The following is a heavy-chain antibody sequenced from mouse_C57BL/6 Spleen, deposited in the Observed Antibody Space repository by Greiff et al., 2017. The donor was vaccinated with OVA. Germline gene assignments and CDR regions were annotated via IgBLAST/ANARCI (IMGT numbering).Heavy chain of an antibody. CDR1: GYTFTSYW. Sequence: QVQLQQPGAELVRPGSSVKLSCKASGYTFTSYWMHWVKQRPIQGLEWIGNIDPSDSETHYNQKFKDKATLTVEKSSSTAYMQLSSLTSEDSAVYYCAREEAGTEYAMDDWGQGTSVTVSS. CDR2: IDPSDSET. J-gene: IGHJ4*01. D-gene: IGHD4-1*01. V-gene: IGHV1-52*01. CDR3: AREEAGTEYAMDD.